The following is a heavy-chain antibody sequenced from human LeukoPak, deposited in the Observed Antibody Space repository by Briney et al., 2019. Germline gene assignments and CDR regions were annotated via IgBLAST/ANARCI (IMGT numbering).Heavy chain of an antibody. D-gene: IGHD3-10*01. CDR2: IKQDGSEK. Sequence: GGSLRLSCAASGFTFSSYWMSWVRQAPGKGLEWVANIKQDGSEKYYVDSVKGRFTISRDTSKNTLYLQMNSLRAEDTAVYYCARGPTAVSAGYWGQGTLVTVSS. CDR1: GFTFSSYW. V-gene: IGHV3-7*05. J-gene: IGHJ4*02. CDR3: ARGPTAVSAGY.